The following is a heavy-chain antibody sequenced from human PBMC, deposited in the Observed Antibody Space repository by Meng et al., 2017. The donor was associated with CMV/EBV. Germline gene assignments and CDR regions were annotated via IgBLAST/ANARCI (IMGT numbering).Heavy chain of an antibody. CDR3: ARDPFIVVVPEVYGMDV. J-gene: IGHJ6*02. D-gene: IGHD2-2*01. CDR2: ISAYNGNT. Sequence: ASVKVSCKASGYTFTSYSISWVRQAPGQGLEWMGWISAYNGNTNYAQKLQGRVTMTTDTSTSTAYMELRSLRSDDTAVYYCARDPFIVVVPEVYGMDVWGQGTTVTVSS. V-gene: IGHV1-18*01. CDR1: GYTFTSYS.